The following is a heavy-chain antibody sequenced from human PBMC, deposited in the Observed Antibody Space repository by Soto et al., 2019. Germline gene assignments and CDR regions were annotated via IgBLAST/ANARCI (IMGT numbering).Heavy chain of an antibody. CDR1: GGSISSGDYY. CDR2: IYYSGST. CDR3: ARDRSPLLGYCSGGSCPGEYGMAV. D-gene: IGHD2-15*01. Sequence: SETLSLTCTVSGGSISSGDYYWSWIRQPPGKGLEWIGYIYYSGSTYYNPSLKSRVTISVDTSKNQFSLKLSSVTAADTAVYYCARDRSPLLGYCSGGSCPGEYGMAVWGQGTTVTVSS. V-gene: IGHV4-30-4*01. J-gene: IGHJ6*02.